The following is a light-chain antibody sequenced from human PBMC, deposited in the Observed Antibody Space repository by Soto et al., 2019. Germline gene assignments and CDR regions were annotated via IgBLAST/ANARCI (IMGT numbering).Light chain of an antibody. V-gene: IGLV2-14*01. CDR2: DVS. CDR1: RSDVGGYNY. Sequence: QSVLTQPASVSGSPGQSITISCTGTRSDVGGYNYVSWYQQHPGKVPKLMIYDVSNRPSGVSNRFSGSKSGNTASLTISGLQAEDEADYYCSSYTSRSTVVFGGGTKLTVL. CDR3: SSYTSRSTVV. J-gene: IGLJ2*01.